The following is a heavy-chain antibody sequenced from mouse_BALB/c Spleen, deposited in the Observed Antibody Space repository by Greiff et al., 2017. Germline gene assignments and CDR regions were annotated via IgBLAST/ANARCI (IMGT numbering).Heavy chain of an antibody. V-gene: IGHV14-4*02. D-gene: IGHD1-1*01. CDR2: IDPENGDT. CDR1: GFSFKDYY. CDR3: NYYGRSDGY. Sequence: EVQLQQSGAELVRSGASVKLSCTASGFSFKDYYMHWVKQRPEQGLEWIGWIDPENGDTEYASKFQGKATMTANTSSNTAYLQLSSLTSEDTAVYFCNYYGRSDGYWGQGTAVTVSS. J-gene: IGHJ4*01.